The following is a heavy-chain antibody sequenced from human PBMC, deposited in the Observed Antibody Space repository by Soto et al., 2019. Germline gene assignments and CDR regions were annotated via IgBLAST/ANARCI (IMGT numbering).Heavy chain of an antibody. J-gene: IGHJ4*02. Sequence: GLDLEWLALIYWDDDKRYSPSLKSRLTITKDTSKNQVVLTMTNMDPVDTATYYCAHLDTAVADYWGQGTLVTVSS. CDR2: IYWDDDK. D-gene: IGHD5-18*01. CDR3: AHLDTAVADY. V-gene: IGHV2-5*02.